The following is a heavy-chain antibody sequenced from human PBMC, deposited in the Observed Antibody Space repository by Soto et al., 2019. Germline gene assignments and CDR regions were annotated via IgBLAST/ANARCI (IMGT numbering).Heavy chain of an antibody. CDR2: IIPIFGTA. V-gene: IGHV1-69*13. CDR3: ARDESPDLYYYDSSGYYFPEYFQH. D-gene: IGHD3-22*01. CDR1: GGTFSSYA. J-gene: IGHJ1*01. Sequence: GASVKVSCKVSGGTFSSYAISWVRQAPGQELEWMGGIIPIFGTANYAQKFQGRVTITADESTSTAYMELSSLRSEDTAVYYCARDESPDLYYYDSSGYYFPEYFQHWGQGTLVTVSS.